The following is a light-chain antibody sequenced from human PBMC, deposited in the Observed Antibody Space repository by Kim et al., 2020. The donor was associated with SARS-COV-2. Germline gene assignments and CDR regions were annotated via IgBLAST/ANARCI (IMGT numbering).Light chain of an antibody. CDR2: KAS. V-gene: IGKV1-5*03. Sequence: DIQMTQSPSTLSASVGDRVTITCRASQSISSWLAWYQQKPGKAPKLLIYKASSLESGVPSRFSGSGSGTEFTLTISSLQPDDFATYYCQQYNSYSPYRFGKGNRLE. J-gene: IGKJ2*03. CDR3: QQYNSYSPYR. CDR1: QSISSW.